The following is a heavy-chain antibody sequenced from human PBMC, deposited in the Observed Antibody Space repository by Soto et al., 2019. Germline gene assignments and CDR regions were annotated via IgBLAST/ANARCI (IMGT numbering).Heavy chain of an antibody. D-gene: IGHD2-15*01. CDR3: AYGGSQYFDI. Sequence: GGSLRLSCAASGFTFSSYAMHWVRQAPGKGLEWVGRIKSKTDGGTTDYSAPVKGRFTISRDDSKNTLYLQMNSLKTEDTAVYFCAYGGSQYFDIWGQGTLVTVSS. J-gene: IGHJ4*02. CDR1: GFTFSSYA. V-gene: IGHV3-15*07. CDR2: IKSKTDGGTT.